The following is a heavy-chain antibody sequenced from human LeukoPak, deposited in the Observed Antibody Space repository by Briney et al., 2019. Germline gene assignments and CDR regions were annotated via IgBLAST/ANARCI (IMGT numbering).Heavy chain of an antibody. CDR3: ARESVTPTAGWFDP. Sequence: GGSLRLSCAASGCTFSSYSMNWVRQAPGKGLEWVSSISGTSTYIYYADSVKGRFTISRDNAKNSLYLQMNSLRAEDTAVYYCARESVTPTAGWFDPWGQGTLVTVSS. CDR1: GCTFSSYS. V-gene: IGHV3-21*01. CDR2: ISGTSTYI. D-gene: IGHD4-17*01. J-gene: IGHJ5*02.